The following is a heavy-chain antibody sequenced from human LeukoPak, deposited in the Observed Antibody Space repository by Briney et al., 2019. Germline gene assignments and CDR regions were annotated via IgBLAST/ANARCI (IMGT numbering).Heavy chain of an antibody. J-gene: IGHJ4*02. V-gene: IGHV3-23*01. CDR3: ARDYGDYRLFDY. Sequence: GGSLRLSCVASGFTFSSYAMSWVRQAPGKGLDWVSAISGNGGSTYYADSVKGRFTISRDNSKNTLYLQMNSLRAADTAVYYCARDYGDYRLFDYWGQGTLVTVSS. D-gene: IGHD4-17*01. CDR2: ISGNGGST. CDR1: GFTFSSYA.